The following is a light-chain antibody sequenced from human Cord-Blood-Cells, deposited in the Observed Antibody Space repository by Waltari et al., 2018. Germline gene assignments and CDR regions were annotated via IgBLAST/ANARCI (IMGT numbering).Light chain of an antibody. CDR3: QQYNSLTWT. Sequence: DIQMTQSPSTLSASVGDRVTITCRASQSISSWLAWYQQKPGKAPKLLIYDASSLESGVPSRFSGSGSGTEFTLTISSLQPDDFATYYCQQYNSLTWTFGQGPRWKSN. V-gene: IGKV1-5*01. CDR2: DAS. CDR1: QSISSW. J-gene: IGKJ1*01.